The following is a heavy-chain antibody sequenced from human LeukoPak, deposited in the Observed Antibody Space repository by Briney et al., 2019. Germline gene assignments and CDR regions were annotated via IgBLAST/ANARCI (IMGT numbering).Heavy chain of an antibody. D-gene: IGHD6-25*01. V-gene: IGHV3-74*01. CDR1: VFTFSIYW. CDR3: ARDGQRLAPYAMDV. J-gene: IGHJ6*02. Sequence: GGTLRLSCAASVFTFSIYWMNWVPEARGKGRVCVSRIASDGSSTTYADSVKGRFSSSRDNSKNTLYLQMNSLRVEDTAVYYCARDGQRLAPYAMDVWGQGTTITVSS. CDR2: IASDGSST.